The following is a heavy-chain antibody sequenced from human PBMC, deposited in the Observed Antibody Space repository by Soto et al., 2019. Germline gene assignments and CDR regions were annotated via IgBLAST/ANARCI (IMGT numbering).Heavy chain of an antibody. D-gene: IGHD6-13*01. V-gene: IGHV1-2*04. CDR3: ARDIAGGYYGMDV. CDR2: INPNSGGT. Sequence: VKVSCKASGYTFTGYYMHWVRQAPGQGLEWMGWINPNSGGTNYAQKFQGWVTMTRDTSISTAYMELSRLRSDDTAVYYCARDIAGGYYGMDVWGQGTTVTVSS. J-gene: IGHJ6*02. CDR1: GYTFTGYY.